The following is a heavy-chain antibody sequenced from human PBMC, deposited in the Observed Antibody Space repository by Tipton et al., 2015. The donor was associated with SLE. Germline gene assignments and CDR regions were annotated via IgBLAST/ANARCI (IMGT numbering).Heavy chain of an antibody. V-gene: IGHV4-34*01. CDR3: ARGGYRAFDI. CDR2: INHSGST. CDR1: GGSFSGYF. J-gene: IGHJ3*02. D-gene: IGHD5-18*01. Sequence: TLSLTCAVYGGSFSGYFWSWIRQPPGKGLEWIAEINHSGSTNDNPSLKSRVTISVDTSKNQFSLKLSSVTAADTAVYYCARGGYRAFDIWGQGTMVTVSS.